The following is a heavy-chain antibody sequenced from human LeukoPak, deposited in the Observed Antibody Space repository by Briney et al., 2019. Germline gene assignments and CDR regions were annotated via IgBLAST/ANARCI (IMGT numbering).Heavy chain of an antibody. Sequence: GGSLRLSCAASGFTFNSYAMHWVRQAPGRGLEGVAYISYDGSNRYYADSVKGRFSISRDNSKSTVYLQMGSLRTEDTAVYYCAKDPHVVAKFYFDSWGQGTLVTVSS. J-gene: IGHJ4*02. D-gene: IGHD2-21*01. CDR1: GFTFNSYA. V-gene: IGHV3-30*18. CDR3: AKDPHVVAKFYFDS. CDR2: ISYDGSNR.